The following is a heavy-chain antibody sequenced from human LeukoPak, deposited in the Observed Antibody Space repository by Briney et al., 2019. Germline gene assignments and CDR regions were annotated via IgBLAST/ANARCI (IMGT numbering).Heavy chain of an antibody. J-gene: IGHJ5*02. Sequence: SETLSLTCTVSGGSISSYYGSWIRQPAGKGLEWIGRIYTSGSTNYNPSLKSRVTMSVDTSKNQFSLKLSSVTAADTAVYYCARELDSRTFWSGPKGWFDPWGQGTLVTVSS. CDR3: ARELDSRTFWSGPKGWFDP. CDR1: GGSISSYY. CDR2: IYTSGST. D-gene: IGHD3-3*01. V-gene: IGHV4-4*07.